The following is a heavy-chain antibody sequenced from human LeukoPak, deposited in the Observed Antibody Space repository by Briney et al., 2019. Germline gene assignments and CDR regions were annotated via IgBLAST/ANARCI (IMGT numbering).Heavy chain of an antibody. Sequence: PSQSLSLTCTVSGGSIRDGGYFWSWVRLHPRKGLEGSGYISYAGSTHYNPSQESRVTISVDPKDTSKKQFSLKLATVTAAGTAVYYCARPYSPDGSGLAPWGQGTLVSVSS. CDR3: ARPYSPDGSGLAP. CDR1: GGSIRDGGYF. CDR2: ISYAGST. J-gene: IGHJ5*02. D-gene: IGHD2-15*01. V-gene: IGHV4-31*03.